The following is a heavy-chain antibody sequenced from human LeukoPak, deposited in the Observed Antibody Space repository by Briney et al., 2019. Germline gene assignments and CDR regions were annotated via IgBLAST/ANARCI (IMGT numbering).Heavy chain of an antibody. V-gene: IGHV4-59*01. D-gene: IGHD5-18*01. CDR1: GGSINSYY. J-gene: IGHJ4*02. CDR2: IYYSGSI. Sequence: SETLSLTCTVSGGSINSYYWSWIRQPPGKGLEWIGYIYYSGSINYNPSLKSRVTISVDTSKNQFSLKLSSVTAADTAVYYCASGYSYGFDYWGQGTLVTVSS. CDR3: ASGYSYGFDY.